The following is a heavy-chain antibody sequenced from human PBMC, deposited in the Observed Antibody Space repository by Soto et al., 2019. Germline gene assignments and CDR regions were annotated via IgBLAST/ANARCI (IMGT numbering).Heavy chain of an antibody. CDR1: SGTISSRSHY. CDR3: ARQGRNTRIVLIKHYATDF. Sequence: LPETLSLTCTVSSGTISSRSHYWAWIRQPPGKGLEWIGVIDDSGSTHYSESLKSRVTISVDTSKNQFSLKVSSVTATDTAVYYCARQGRNTRIVLIKHYATDFWGQGTAVTVSS. D-gene: IGHD1-1*01. CDR2: IDDSGST. J-gene: IGHJ6*02. V-gene: IGHV4-39*01.